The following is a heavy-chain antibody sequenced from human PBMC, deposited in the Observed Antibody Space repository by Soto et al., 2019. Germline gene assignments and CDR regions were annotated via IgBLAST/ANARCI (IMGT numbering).Heavy chain of an antibody. CDR3: ARDQAHLSGSENIYYFDY. D-gene: IGHD3-10*01. CDR1: GFTFSTYG. Sequence: GGSLRLSCAASGFTFSTYGMHWVRQAPGKGLEWVALIWSDGTNKYYADSVKGRFTISRDNAKNSLYLQMNSLRAEDTALYYCARDQAHLSGSENIYYFDYWGQGTLVTVSS. V-gene: IGHV3-33*01. CDR2: IWSDGTNK. J-gene: IGHJ4*02.